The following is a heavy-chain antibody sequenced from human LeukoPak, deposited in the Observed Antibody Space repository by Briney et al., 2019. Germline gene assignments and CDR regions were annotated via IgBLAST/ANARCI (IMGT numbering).Heavy chain of an antibody. CDR3: ARVYHHYYGSGSRFDY. CDR1: GGTFSSYA. D-gene: IGHD3-10*01. J-gene: IGHJ4*02. CDR2: IIPIFGTA. Sequence: VASVKVSCKASGGTFSSYAISWVRQAPGQGLEWMGGIIPIFGTANYAQKLQGRVTMTTDTSTSTAYMELRSLRSDDTAVYYCARVYHHYYGSGSRFDYWGQGTLVTVSS. V-gene: IGHV1-69*05.